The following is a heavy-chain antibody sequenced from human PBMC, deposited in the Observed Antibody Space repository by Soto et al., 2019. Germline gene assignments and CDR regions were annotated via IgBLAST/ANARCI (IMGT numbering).Heavy chain of an antibody. CDR2: IYYSGST. D-gene: IGHD1-26*01. CDR1: GGSISSGGYY. Sequence: SETLSLTCTVSGGSISSGGYYWSWVRQHPGKGLEWIAYIYYSGSTYYNPSLRSRVSISVDTSENQFSLNLNSVTAADTAVYYCARTQFSMGHIFAYWGQGALVT. J-gene: IGHJ4*02. CDR3: ARTQFSMGHIFAY. V-gene: IGHV4-31*03.